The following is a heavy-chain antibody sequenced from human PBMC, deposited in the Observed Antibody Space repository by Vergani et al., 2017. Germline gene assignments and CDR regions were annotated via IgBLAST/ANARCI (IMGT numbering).Heavy chain of an antibody. CDR2: IYPGDSDT. CDR1: GYSFTSYW. CDR3: ASLIDYYDSSGYYATGRHTKHDAFDI. V-gene: IGHV5-51*01. D-gene: IGHD3-22*01. J-gene: IGHJ3*02. Sequence: EVQLVQSGAEVKKPGESLKISCKGSGYSFTSYWIGWVRQMPGKGLEWMGIIYPGDSDTRYSPSFQGQVTISADKSLSTAYLQWSSLKASDTAMYYCASLIDYYDSSGYYATGRHTKHDAFDIWGQGTMVTVSS.